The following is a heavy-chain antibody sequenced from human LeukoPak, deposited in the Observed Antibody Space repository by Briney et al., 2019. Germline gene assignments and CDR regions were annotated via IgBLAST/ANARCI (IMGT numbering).Heavy chain of an antibody. CDR2: INPSGGST. CDR1: VYTFTSYY. D-gene: IGHD2-15*01. CDR3: ARSWVVAPPSSGMDV. J-gene: IGHJ6*02. V-gene: IGHV1-46*01. Sequence: ASVKVSCKASVYTFTSYYMHWVRQAPGQGLEWMGIINPSGGSTSYAQKFQGRVTMTRDTSTSTVYMELSSLRSEDTAVYYCARSWVVAPPSSGMDVWGQGTTVTVSS.